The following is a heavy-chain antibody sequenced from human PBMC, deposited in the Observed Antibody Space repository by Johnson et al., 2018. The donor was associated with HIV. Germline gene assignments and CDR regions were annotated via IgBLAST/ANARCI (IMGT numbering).Heavy chain of an antibody. V-gene: IGHV3-66*01. CDR3: ARGGLGFQNIHDPLDI. Sequence: VQLVESGGGVVRPGGSLRLSCAASGFTVSSNSMTWVRQAPGKGLEWVSLIYRGGSTYYADSVKGRFTISRENSKNTLFLQLNSLRAEDTALYYCARGGLGFQNIHDPLDIWGQGTMVTVSS. J-gene: IGHJ3*02. D-gene: IGHD1/OR15-1a*01. CDR1: GFTVSSNS. CDR2: IYRGGST.